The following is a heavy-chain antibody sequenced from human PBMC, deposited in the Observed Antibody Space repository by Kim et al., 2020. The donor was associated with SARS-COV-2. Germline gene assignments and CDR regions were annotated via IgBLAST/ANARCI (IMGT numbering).Heavy chain of an antibody. D-gene: IGHD2-2*01. CDR2: ISGSGGST. V-gene: IGHV3-23*01. CDR3: ANLYYAYCSSTSCYPSGGDY. J-gene: IGHJ4*02. Sequence: GGSLRLSCAASGFTFSSYAMSWVRQAPGKGLEWVSAISGSGGSTYYADSVKGRFTISRDNSKNTLYLQMNSLRAEDTAVYYCANLYYAYCSSTSCYPSGGDYWGQGTLVTVSS. CDR1: GFTFSSYA.